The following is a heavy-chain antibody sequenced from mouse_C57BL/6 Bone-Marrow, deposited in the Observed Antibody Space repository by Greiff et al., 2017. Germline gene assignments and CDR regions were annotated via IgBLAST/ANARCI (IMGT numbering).Heavy chain of an antibody. CDR1: GYTFTDYN. J-gene: IGHJ1*03. CDR2: INPNNGGT. D-gene: IGHD1-1*01. Sequence: EVQLQHSGPELVKPGASVKIPCKASGYTFTDYNMDWVKQSHGKSLEWIGDINPNNGGTIYNQKFKGKATLTVDKSSSTAYMELRSLTSEDTAVYYCARSLYYGSSYWYFDVWGTGTTVTVSS. V-gene: IGHV1-18*01. CDR3: ARSLYYGSSYWYFDV.